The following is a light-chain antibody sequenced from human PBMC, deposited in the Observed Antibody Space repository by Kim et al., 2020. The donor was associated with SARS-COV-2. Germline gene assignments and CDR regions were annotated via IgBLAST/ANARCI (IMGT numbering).Light chain of an antibody. CDR2: DAS. J-gene: IGKJ4*01. Sequence: LSPGERATLSCRASQSVSSYLAWYQQKPGQAPRVLIYDASNRATGIPARFSGSGSGTDFTLTISSLEPEDFAIYYCQQRSNWPPSFGGGTRVEIK. CDR1: QSVSSY. V-gene: IGKV3-11*01. CDR3: QQRSNWPPS.